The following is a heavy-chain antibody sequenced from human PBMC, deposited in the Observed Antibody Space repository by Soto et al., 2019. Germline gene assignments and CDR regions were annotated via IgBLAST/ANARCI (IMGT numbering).Heavy chain of an antibody. J-gene: IGHJ5*01. CDR1: GYSFRRYG. D-gene: IGHD1-1*01. Sequence: ASVKVSCKASGYSFRRYGLQWVRQAPGQSVEGMGWINVDNGDTKYSQNFQDRVTILRDTSASTVYMELSSLRTEDTAVYYWARVGLKQLRRFDPWGQGSLVTVSS. CDR2: INVDNGDT. CDR3: ARVGLKQLRRFDP. V-gene: IGHV1-3*01.